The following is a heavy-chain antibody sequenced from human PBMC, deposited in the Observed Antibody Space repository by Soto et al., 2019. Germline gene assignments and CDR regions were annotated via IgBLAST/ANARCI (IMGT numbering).Heavy chain of an antibody. Sequence: QVHLQESGPGLVKPSGTLSLTCAVSGGSINTTNWWGWVRQTPKKGLEWIGEIYHSGTTNYNPFLKSRVTMSLDKSKNQFSLRLTSVTAADTAVYFCLRAAVTPARKNWFDAWGQGTLATVSS. V-gene: IGHV4-4*02. J-gene: IGHJ5*02. CDR3: LRAAVTPARKNWFDA. CDR1: GGSINTTNW. CDR2: IYHSGTT. D-gene: IGHD6-13*01.